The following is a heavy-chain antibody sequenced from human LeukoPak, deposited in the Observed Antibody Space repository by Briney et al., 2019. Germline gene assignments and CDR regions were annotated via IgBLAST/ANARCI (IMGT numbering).Heavy chain of an antibody. Sequence: GGSLRLSCAASGFTFDDYAMHWVRQAPGKGLEWVSGISWNSGSIGYADSVKGRFTISRDNAKNSLYLQMNSLRAEDTALYYCAKGAKRRGYSYGYVDYWGQGTPVTVSS. V-gene: IGHV3-9*01. J-gene: IGHJ4*02. D-gene: IGHD5-18*01. CDR3: AKGAKRRGYSYGYVDY. CDR2: ISWNSGSI. CDR1: GFTFDDYA.